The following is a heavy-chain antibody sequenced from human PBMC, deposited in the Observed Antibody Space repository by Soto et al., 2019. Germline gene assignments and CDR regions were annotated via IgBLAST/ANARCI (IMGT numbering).Heavy chain of an antibody. CDR3: ARSPLNYSSSWYLGAFDI. V-gene: IGHV4-31*03. D-gene: IGHD6-13*01. J-gene: IGHJ3*02. CDR1: GGSISSGGYY. Sequence: SETLSLTCTVSGGSISSGGYYWSWIRQHPGKGLEWIGYIYYSGSTYYNPSLKSRVTISVDTSKNQFSLKLSSVTAADTAVYYCARSPLNYSSSWYLGAFDIWGQGTMVTVSS. CDR2: IYYSGST.